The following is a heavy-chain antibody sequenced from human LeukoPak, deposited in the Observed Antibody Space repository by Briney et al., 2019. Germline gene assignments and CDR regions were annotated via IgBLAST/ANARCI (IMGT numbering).Heavy chain of an antibody. CDR2: INPSSGSA. J-gene: IGHJ6*02. D-gene: IGHD3-3*01. V-gene: IGHV1-46*01. Sequence: ASVKVSCKTSGYTFTSYYMHWVRQAPGQGLEWMGIINPSSGSATFAQKFQGRVTITADKSTSTAYMELSSLRSEDTAVYYCARVSGGRITIFGVDIYGMDVWGQGTTVTVSS. CDR1: GYTFTSYY. CDR3: ARVSGGRITIFGVDIYGMDV.